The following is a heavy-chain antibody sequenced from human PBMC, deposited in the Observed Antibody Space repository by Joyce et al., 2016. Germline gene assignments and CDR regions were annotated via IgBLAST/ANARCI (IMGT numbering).Heavy chain of an antibody. D-gene: IGHD3-10*01. J-gene: IGHJ5*02. CDR3: ARGGTMIRGALNWFDP. V-gene: IGHV3-33*01. Sequence: QVQLVESGGGVVQPGRSLRLSCAASGFTFSSYAMHWVRQAPGKGLDWVAVIWYDGSNKYYTKSVKGRFSIPRDNSKNTLFLQMNTLRAEDTAVYYCARGGTMIRGALNWFDPWGQGTLVTVSS. CDR1: GFTFSSYA. CDR2: IWYDGSNK.